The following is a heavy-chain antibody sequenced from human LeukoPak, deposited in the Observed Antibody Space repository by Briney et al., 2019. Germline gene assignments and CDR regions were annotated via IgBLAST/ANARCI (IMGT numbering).Heavy chain of an antibody. Sequence: ASVKVSCKASGYTFTSYGISWVRQAPGQGLEWMGWISAYNGNTNYAQKLQGRVTMTTDTSTSTAYMELRSLRSDDTAVYYCARDQKAGCSSTSCYDGWGRVQYYHYMDVWGKGTTVTISS. D-gene: IGHD2-2*01. CDR1: GYTFTSYG. CDR3: ARDQKAGCSSTSCYDGWGRVQYYHYMDV. V-gene: IGHV1-18*01. CDR2: ISAYNGNT. J-gene: IGHJ6*03.